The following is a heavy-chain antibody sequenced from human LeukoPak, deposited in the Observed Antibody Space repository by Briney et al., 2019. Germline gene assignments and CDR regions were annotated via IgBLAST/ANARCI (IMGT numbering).Heavy chain of an antibody. Sequence: PGGSLRLSCAASGFSVSTNYMSWVRQGPGKGLEWISVVYTGGSTYYADSVKGRITISRDNSKNTLYLQMNSLRAEDTAVYYCATSPASSCLDYWGQGALVTVSS. CDR3: ATSPASSCLDY. J-gene: IGHJ4*02. CDR2: VYTGGST. D-gene: IGHD6-13*01. CDR1: GFSVSTNY. V-gene: IGHV3-53*01.